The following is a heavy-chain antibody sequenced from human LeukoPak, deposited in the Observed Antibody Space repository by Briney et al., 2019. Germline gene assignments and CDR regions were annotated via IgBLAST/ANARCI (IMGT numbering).Heavy chain of an antibody. CDR2: ISGSGGST. CDR1: GFTFDDYA. Sequence: PGRSLRLSCAASGFTFDDYAMHWVRQAPGKGLEWVSAISGSGGSTYYADSVKGRFTISRDNSKNTLYLQMNSLRAEDTAVYYCGKPGAPGPGGNWFHPWGPGTLVTVSS. J-gene: IGHJ5*02. CDR3: GKPGAPGPGGNWFHP. D-gene: IGHD3-16*01. V-gene: IGHV3-23*01.